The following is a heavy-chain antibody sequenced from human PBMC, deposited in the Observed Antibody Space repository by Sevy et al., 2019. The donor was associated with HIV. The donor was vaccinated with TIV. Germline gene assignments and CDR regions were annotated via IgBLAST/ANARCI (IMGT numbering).Heavy chain of an antibody. V-gene: IGHV1-46*01. CDR1: GYTFTSYY. CDR2: INPSGGST. CDR3: ARDMAAAGTFYYYGMDV. D-gene: IGHD6-13*01. J-gene: IGHJ6*02. Sequence: ASVKVSCKASGYTFTSYYMHWVRQAPGQGLEWMGIINPSGGSTSYAQKFQGRVTMTRDTSTSTVYMELSSLRSEDTAVYYCARDMAAAGTFYYYGMDVWGQRTTVTVSS.